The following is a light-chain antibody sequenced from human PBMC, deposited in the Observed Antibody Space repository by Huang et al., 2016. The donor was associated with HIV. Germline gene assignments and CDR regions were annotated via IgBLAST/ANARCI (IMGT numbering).Light chain of an antibody. J-gene: IGKJ1*01. V-gene: IGKV1-5*03. CDR1: QRIGRW. CDR2: QAS. CDR3: QQYSGYSGT. Sequence: DIQMTQSPSTLSASVGDRVTITCRASQRIGRWLAWYQQKPGKAPKLLIHQASDLEYGVPSRFSGVGSGTEFTLTISSLQPDDFATYYCQQYSGYSGTFGPGTKVEI.